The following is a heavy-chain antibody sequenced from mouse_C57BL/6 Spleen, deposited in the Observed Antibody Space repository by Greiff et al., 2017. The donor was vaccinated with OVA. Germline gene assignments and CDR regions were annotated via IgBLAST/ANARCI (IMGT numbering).Heavy chain of an antibody. J-gene: IGHJ4*01. CDR2: IKPNYGTT. D-gene: IGHD1-1*01. CDR1: GFSFTDYN. V-gene: IGHV1-39*01. CDR3: ARGWYYGSEAMDY. Sequence: EVQLQQSGPELVKPGASVKISCKASGFSFTDYNMNWVKQSNGKSLEWIGVIKPNYGTTSYNQKFKGKATLTVDQSSSTAYMQLNSLTSEDSAVYYRARGWYYGSEAMDYWGQGTSVTVSS.